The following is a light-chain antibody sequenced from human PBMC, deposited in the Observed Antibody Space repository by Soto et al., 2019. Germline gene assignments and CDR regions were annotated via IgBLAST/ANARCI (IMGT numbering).Light chain of an antibody. J-gene: IGKJ4*01. CDR1: QSISSW. CDR3: QQYNSYPLT. V-gene: IGKV1-5*03. CDR2: KAS. Sequence: DIQMTQSPSTLSASVGDRVTITCRASQSISSWLAWYQQKPGKAPKLLIYKASSLESRVPSRLSGSGSGTEFTLTISSLQPDDFATYYCQQYNSYPLTFGGGTKVDIK.